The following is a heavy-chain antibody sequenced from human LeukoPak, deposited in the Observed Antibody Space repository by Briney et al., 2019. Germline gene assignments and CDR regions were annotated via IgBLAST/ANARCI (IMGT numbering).Heavy chain of an antibody. CDR3: AREVYAMHYYYYYGMDV. D-gene: IGHD2-8*01. Sequence: SETLSLTCTVSGDSISSGSYCWSWIRQPAVKGLEWIGRIYTSESTNYNPSLKSRVTISVDTSKNQFSLKLCSVTAADTAVYYCAREVYAMHYYYYYGMDVWGQGTTVTVSS. J-gene: IGHJ6*02. V-gene: IGHV4-61*02. CDR2: IYTSEST. CDR1: GDSISSGSYC.